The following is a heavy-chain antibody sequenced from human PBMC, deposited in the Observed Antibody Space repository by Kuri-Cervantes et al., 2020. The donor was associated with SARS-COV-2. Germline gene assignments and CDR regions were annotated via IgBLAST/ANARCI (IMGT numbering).Heavy chain of an antibody. D-gene: IGHD6-6*01. CDR2: ISGSGGST. CDR3: AKAMLRIAARYYYYMDV. V-gene: IGHV3-23*01. CDR1: GFTFSGYA. J-gene: IGHJ6*03. Sequence: GESLKISCAASGFTFSGYAMSWVRQAPGKGLEWVSAISGSGGSTYYADSVKGRFTISRDNSKNTLYLQMNSLRAEDTAVYYCAKAMLRIAARYYYYMDVWGKGTTVTVSS.